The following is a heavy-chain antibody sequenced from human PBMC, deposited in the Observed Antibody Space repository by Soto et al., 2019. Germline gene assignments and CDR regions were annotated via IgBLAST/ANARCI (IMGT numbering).Heavy chain of an antibody. CDR2: IYYSGST. V-gene: IGHV4-39*01. D-gene: IGHD2-15*01. Sequence: KASETLSLTCTVSGGSISSSSYYWGWIRQPPGKGLEWIGSIYYSGSTYYNPSLKSRVTISVDTSKNQFSLKLSSVTAADTAVYYCARGTKDIVVVVAGWDVWGQGTTVTVSS. J-gene: IGHJ6*02. CDR1: GGSISSSSYY. CDR3: ARGTKDIVVVVAGWDV.